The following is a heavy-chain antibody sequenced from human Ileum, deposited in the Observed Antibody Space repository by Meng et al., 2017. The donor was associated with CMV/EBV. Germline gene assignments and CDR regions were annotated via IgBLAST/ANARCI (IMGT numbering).Heavy chain of an antibody. V-gene: IGHV3-30*04. CDR2: ISNGGSDK. J-gene: IGHJ6*02. CDR3: ARARIPTRPIRDYYGMDV. Sequence: GESLKISCAASGFTFSTYAMYWVRQAPGKGLDWVAVISNGGSDKYYADSVQGRFTISRDISKNTLYLQMNSLRAEDTAAYYCARARIPTRPIRDYYGMDVWGQGTTVTVSS. CDR1: GFTFSTYA. D-gene: IGHD6-6*01.